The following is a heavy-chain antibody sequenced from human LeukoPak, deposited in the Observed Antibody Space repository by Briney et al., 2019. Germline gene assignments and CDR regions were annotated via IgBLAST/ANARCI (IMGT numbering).Heavy chain of an antibody. D-gene: IGHD6-13*01. CDR2: INPNSGGT. V-gene: IGHV1-2*02. CDR3: ARSRWRIAAAGTIFFNWFDP. CDR1: GYTFTGYY. J-gene: IGHJ5*02. Sequence: ASVKVSCKASGYTFTGYYMHWVRQAPGQGLEWMGWINPNSGGTNYAQKFQGRVTMTRDTSISTAYMELSRLRSDDTAVYYCARSRWRIAAAGTIFFNWFDPWGQGTLVTVSS.